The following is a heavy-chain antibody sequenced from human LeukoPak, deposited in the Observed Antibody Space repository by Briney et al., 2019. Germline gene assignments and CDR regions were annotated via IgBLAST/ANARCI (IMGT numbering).Heavy chain of an antibody. Sequence: PGGSLRLSCAASGFTFSEHYMSWIRQAPGKGLEWISYISSGGTTIHYAASVKGRFTISRDIAKNSLYLQMNSLRAEDTAVYYCARGSIAVAGASDYWGQGTLVTVSS. CDR2: ISSGGTTI. V-gene: IGHV3-11*01. CDR3: ARGSIAVAGASDY. D-gene: IGHD6-19*01. CDR1: GFTFSEHY. J-gene: IGHJ4*02.